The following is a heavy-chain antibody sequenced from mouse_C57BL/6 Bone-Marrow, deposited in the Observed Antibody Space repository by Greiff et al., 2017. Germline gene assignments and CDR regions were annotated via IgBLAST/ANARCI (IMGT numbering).Heavy chain of an antibody. V-gene: IGHV14-4*01. CDR2: IDPENGDT. D-gene: IGHD2-1*01. J-gene: IGHJ3*01. CDR1: GFTIKDDY. Sequence: EVQLQQSGAELVRPGASVKLSCTASGFTIKDDYMHWVKQRPEKGLEWIGWIDPENGDTEYASKFKGKATITADTSSNTAYLQLSTLTAEDTAVYYGTTPDLLCRPGFPYWGQGAMVTVSA. CDR3: TTPDLLCRPGFPY.